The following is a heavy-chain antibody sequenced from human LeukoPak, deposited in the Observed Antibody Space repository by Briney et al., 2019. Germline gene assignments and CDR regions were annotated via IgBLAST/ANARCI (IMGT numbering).Heavy chain of an antibody. CDR1: GGSISSGGYS. J-gene: IGHJ4*02. CDR2: IYHSGST. CDR3: ARVGLSAATPFDY. D-gene: IGHD2-15*01. Sequence: SQTLSLTCAVSGGSISSGGYSWSWIRQPPGKGLEWIGYIYHSGSTYYNPSLKSRVTISVDRSKNQFSLKLSSVTAADTAVYYCARVGLSAATPFDYWGQGTLVTVSS. V-gene: IGHV4-30-2*01.